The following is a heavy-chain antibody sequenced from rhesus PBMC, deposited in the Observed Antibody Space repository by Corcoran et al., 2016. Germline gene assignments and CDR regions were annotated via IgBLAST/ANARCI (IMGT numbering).Heavy chain of an antibody. D-gene: IGHD6-25*01. CDR3: ARGYSGIWNGFDY. V-gene: IGHV4S9*01. J-gene: IGHJ4*01. CDR2: NYGNRASN. CDR1: GGSISDYYY. Sequence: QVQLQESGPGLVKPSETLSLTCAVSGGSISDYYYWNWIRQPPGKGLEWIGNNYGNRASNYYNPPLKSRVTSSKDTSKNQFFLKLSSVTAADTAVYYCARGYSGIWNGFDYWGQGVLVTVSS.